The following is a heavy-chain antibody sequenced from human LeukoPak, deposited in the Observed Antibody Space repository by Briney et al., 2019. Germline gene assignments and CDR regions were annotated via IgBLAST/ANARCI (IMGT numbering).Heavy chain of an antibody. D-gene: IGHD3-10*01. CDR1: GYTFTGYY. CDR2: INPNSGGT. V-gene: IGHV1-2*02. CDR3: ARMAGYYGSGTYSLNY. Sequence: ASVKVSCKASGYTFTGYYMHWVRQAPGQGLEWMGWINPNSGGTNYAQNFQGRVTMTRDTSISTAYMELSRLRSDDTAVYYCARMAGYYGSGTYSLNYWGQGTLVTVSS. J-gene: IGHJ4*02.